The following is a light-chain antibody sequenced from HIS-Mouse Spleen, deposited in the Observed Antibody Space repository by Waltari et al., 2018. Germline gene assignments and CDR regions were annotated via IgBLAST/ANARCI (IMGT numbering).Light chain of an antibody. V-gene: IGLV2-8*01. CDR3: SSYAGSNNWV. CDR1: SSDVGGYNY. CDR2: EVS. J-gene: IGLJ3*02. Sequence: QSALTQPPSASGSPGQSVPISCTGPSSDVGGYNYVSWYQQHPGKPPKLMIYEVSKRPSGVPDRFSGSKSGNTASLTVSGLQAEDEADYYCSSYAGSNNWVFGGGTKLTVL.